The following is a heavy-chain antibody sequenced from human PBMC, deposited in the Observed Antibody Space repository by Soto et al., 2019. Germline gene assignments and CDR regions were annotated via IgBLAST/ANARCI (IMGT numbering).Heavy chain of an antibody. CDR3: ARDLGELYTI. V-gene: IGHV3-21*01. Sequence: VQLVESGGGLVKPGGSLRLSCAGSGFTFSSSTMTWVRQAPGKGLEWVSSISSSSSYIYQPDSLKGRFTISRDNAKKSVFLEMSSLRAEDTAVYYCARDLGELYTIWGQGTLVSVSS. CDR1: GFTFSSST. D-gene: IGHD3-10*01. J-gene: IGHJ4*02. CDR2: ISSSSSYI.